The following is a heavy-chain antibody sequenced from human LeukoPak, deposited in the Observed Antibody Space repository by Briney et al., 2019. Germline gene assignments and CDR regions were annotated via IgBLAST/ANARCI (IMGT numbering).Heavy chain of an antibody. CDR1: GYTFTSYE. D-gene: IGHD5-24*01. Sequence: ASVKVSCKASGYTFTSYEINWVRQATGQGLEWMGWMNPNSGNTGYAQKFQGRVTMTRNTSISTAYMELSSLRSEATAVYYCARGGEMATIIHYYYYMDVWGKGTTVTVSS. V-gene: IGHV1-8*01. CDR3: ARGGEMATIIHYYYYMDV. J-gene: IGHJ6*03. CDR2: MNPNSGNT.